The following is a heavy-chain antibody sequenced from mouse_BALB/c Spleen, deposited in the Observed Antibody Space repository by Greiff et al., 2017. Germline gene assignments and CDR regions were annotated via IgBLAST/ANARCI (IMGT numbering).Heavy chain of an antibody. J-gene: IGHJ4*01. D-gene: IGHD3-2*01. CDR2: ISNGGGST. CDR1: GFTFSSYT. Sequence: EVMLVESGGGLVQPGGSLKLSCAASGFTFSSYTMSWVRQTPEKRLEWVAYISNGGGSTYYPDTVKGRFTISRDNAKNTLYLQMSSLKSEDTAMYYCAKSPRQLGLRPAMDYWGQGTSVTVSS. V-gene: IGHV5-12-2*01. CDR3: AKSPRQLGLRPAMDY.